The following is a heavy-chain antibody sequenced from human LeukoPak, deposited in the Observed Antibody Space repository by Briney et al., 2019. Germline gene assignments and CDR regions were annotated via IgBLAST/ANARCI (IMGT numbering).Heavy chain of an antibody. CDR3: ARDHCSSTSCYVRGVYYFDY. CDR2: ISSSSSYI. V-gene: IGHV3-21*01. D-gene: IGHD2-2*01. Sequence: GGSLRLSCAASGFTFSSYSMNWVRQAPGKGLEWVPSISSSSSYIYYADSVKGRFTISRDNAKNSLYLQMNSLRAEDTAVYYCARDHCSSTSCYVRGVYYFDYWGQGTLVTVSS. J-gene: IGHJ4*02. CDR1: GFTFSSYS.